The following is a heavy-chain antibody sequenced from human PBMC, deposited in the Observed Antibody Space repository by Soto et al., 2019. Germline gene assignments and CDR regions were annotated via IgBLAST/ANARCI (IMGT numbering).Heavy chain of an antibody. D-gene: IGHD3-22*01. CDR1: GFTFSSYG. J-gene: IGHJ4*02. CDR3: ATGSPYYDSSGSPYYFDY. Sequence: GGSLRLSCAASGFTFSSYGMHWVRQAPGKGLEWVAVISYDGSNKYYADSVKGRFTISRDNSKNTLYLQMNSLRAEDTAVYYCATGSPYYDSSGSPYYFDYWGQGTLVTVSS. V-gene: IGHV3-30*03. CDR2: ISYDGSNK.